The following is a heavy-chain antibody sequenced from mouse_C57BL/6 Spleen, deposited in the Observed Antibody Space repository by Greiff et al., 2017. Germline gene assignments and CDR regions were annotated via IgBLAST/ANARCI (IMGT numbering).Heavy chain of an antibody. V-gene: IGHV5-6*01. CDR1: GFTFSSYG. CDR2: ISSGGSYT. Sequence: EVKLMESGGDLVKPGGSLKLSCAASGFTFSSYGMSWVRQTPDKRLEWVATISSGGSYTYYPDSVKGRYTISRDNAKNTLYLQMSSLKSEDTAMYYCARQDTTVVATVDYWGQGTTLTVSS. D-gene: IGHD1-1*01. CDR3: ARQDTTVVATVDY. J-gene: IGHJ2*01.